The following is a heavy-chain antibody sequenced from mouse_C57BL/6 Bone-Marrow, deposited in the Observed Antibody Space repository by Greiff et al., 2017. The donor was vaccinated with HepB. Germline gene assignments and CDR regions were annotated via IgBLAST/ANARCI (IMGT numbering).Heavy chain of an antibody. CDR2: SRNKANDYTT. J-gene: IGHJ1*03. Sequence: EVKLMESGGGLVQSGRSLRLSCATSGFTFSDFYMEWVRQAPGKGLEWIAASRNKANDYTTEYSASVKGRFIVSRDTSQSILYLQMNALRAEDTAIYYCARDGGLRGYFDVWGTGTTVTVSS. CDR3: ARDGGLRGYFDV. V-gene: IGHV7-1*01. D-gene: IGHD1-1*01. CDR1: GFTFSDFY.